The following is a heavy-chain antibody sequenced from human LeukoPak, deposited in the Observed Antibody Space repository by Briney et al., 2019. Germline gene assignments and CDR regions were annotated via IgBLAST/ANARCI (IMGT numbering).Heavy chain of an antibody. V-gene: IGHV3-30-3*01. CDR3: ARDWVVPAASSFDY. J-gene: IGHJ4*02. CDR2: ISYDGSNK. CDR1: GFTFSSYA. Sequence: PGRSLRLSCAASGFTFSSYAMHWVRQAPGKGLEWVAVISYDGSNKYYADSVKGRLTISRDNSKNTLYLQMNSLRAEDTAVYYCARDWVVPAASSFDYWGQGTLVTVSS. D-gene: IGHD2-2*01.